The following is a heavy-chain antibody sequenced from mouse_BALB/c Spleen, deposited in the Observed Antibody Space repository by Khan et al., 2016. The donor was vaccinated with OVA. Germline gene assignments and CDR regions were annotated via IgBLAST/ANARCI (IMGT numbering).Heavy chain of an antibody. CDR3: ARKNGSDFDY. V-gene: IGHV1-20*02. CDR1: GYSFTGYF. J-gene: IGHJ2*01. D-gene: IGHD1-1*01. CDR2: INPHIGET. Sequence: EVQLQESGPELVKPGASVKISCKASGYSFTGYFMNWVMQSHGKSLEWIGRINPHIGETFYNQKFMDKATLTVDKSSSTAHMELRSLASEDSAVYYCARKNGSDFDYWGQGTTLTVSS.